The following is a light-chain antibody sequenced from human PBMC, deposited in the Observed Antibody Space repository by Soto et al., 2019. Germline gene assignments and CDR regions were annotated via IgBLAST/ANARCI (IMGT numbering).Light chain of an antibody. V-gene: IGKV3-20*01. CDR1: QSVSSSY. J-gene: IGKJ2*01. CDR2: GAS. Sequence: EIVLTQSPGTLSLSPGERATLSCRASQSVSSSYLAWYQQKPGQAPRLLIYGASSRATGIPDRFSGSGSGTDFTLTISRLESEDFAVYSCQQYSRWAMYTFGRGTKLEIK. CDR3: QQYSRWAMYT.